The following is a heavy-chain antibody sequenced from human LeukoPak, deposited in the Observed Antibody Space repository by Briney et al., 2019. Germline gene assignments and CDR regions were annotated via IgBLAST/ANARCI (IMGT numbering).Heavy chain of an antibody. V-gene: IGHV4-39*01. CDR3: ARPLSTYCSSISCSNWFDP. D-gene: IGHD2-2*01. CDR1: GGSIRSSYYY. CDR2: IYDSGST. J-gene: IGHJ5*02. Sequence: PSETLSLTCTVSGGSIRSSYYYWGWIRQPPGKGLEWIGSIYDSGSTYYNPSLKSRVTISVDTSKNQFSLRLSSVTAADTAVYYCARPLSTYCSSISCSNWFDPWGQGTLVTVSS.